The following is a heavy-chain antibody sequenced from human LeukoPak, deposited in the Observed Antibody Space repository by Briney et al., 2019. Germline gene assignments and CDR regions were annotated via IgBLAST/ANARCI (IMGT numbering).Heavy chain of an antibody. CDR3: ASRWLQFDY. J-gene: IGHJ4*02. CDR2: ISGDAISA. Sequence: GGSLRLSCAASGLTIDEYAMFWVRRAPGKGLEWVSLISGDAISAYYADSVKGRFTISRDNSKNSLYLQMNSLRTEDTALYYCASRWLQFDYWGQGILVTVSS. V-gene: IGHV3-43*02. D-gene: IGHD5-24*01. CDR1: GLTIDEYA.